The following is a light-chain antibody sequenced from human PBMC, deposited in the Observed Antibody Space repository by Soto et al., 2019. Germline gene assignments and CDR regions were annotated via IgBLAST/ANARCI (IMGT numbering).Light chain of an antibody. V-gene: IGKV1-5*03. CDR2: KAS. Sequence: DIQMTQSPSTLSASVGDRVTITCRASQSMSSWLAWYQQKPGKAPKLLIYKASSLESGVPSRFSGSGSGTEFTLTISSLQPHDFATYYCQQYNSYSWTFGQGTKVEIK. J-gene: IGKJ1*01. CDR1: QSMSSW. CDR3: QQYNSYSWT.